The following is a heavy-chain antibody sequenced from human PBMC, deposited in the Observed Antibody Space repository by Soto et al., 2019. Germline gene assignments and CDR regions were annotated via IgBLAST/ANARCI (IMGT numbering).Heavy chain of an antibody. J-gene: IGHJ4*02. CDR3: AGDIVAHTAPRDY. CDR1: GGSFSGYY. D-gene: IGHD5-12*01. CDR2: INQSGST. Sequence: QVQLQQWGAGLLKPSETLSLTCAVYGGSFSGYYWSWIRQPPGKGLEWIGEINQSGSTNYNPSLKSRVTKSVDTSKNQFSLKLSSVTAADTAVYYCAGDIVAHTAPRDYWGQGTLVTVSS. V-gene: IGHV4-34*01.